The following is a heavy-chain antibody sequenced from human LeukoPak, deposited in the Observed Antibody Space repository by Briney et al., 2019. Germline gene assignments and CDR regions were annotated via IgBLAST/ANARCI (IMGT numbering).Heavy chain of an antibody. V-gene: IGHV3-30*02. D-gene: IGHD4-17*01. CDR1: GFTFSSYG. J-gene: IGHJ4*02. CDR3: ATGTVTTEPFDY. Sequence: PGGSLRLSCAASGFTFSSYGMHWVRQAPGKGLEWVAFIRYDGSNKYYADSVKGRFTISRDNSKNTLYLQMNSLRAEDTAVCYCATGTVTTEPFDYWGQGTLVTVSS. CDR2: IRYDGSNK.